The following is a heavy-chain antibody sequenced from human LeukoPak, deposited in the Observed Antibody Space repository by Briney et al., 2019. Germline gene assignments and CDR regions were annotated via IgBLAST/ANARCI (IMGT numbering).Heavy chain of an antibody. J-gene: IGHJ4*02. CDR3: ARGLAAAGTDY. Sequence: SETLSLTCAVSGGSISSGNWWTWARQPPGKALEWIGQIYHSGSTNYNPSLKSRVTISVEKSKNQFSLNLTSVTAADTAVYYCARGLAAAGTDYWGQGTLVTVSS. D-gene: IGHD6-13*01. CDR2: IYHSGST. CDR1: GGSISSGNW. V-gene: IGHV4-4*02.